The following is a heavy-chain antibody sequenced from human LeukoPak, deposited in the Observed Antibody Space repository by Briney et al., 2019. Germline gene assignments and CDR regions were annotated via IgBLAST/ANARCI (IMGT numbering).Heavy chain of an antibody. J-gene: IGHJ4*02. D-gene: IGHD3-22*01. CDR1: GYTFTSNY. CDR3: ARASYYDSSGYFDY. V-gene: IGHV1-46*01. Sequence: ASVKVSCKASGYTFTSNYIHWVRQAPGQGLEWMGMIYPRDGSTSYAQKFQGRVTVTRDTSTSTVYMELSSLRSEDTAVYYCARASYYDSSGYFDYWGQGTLVTVSS. CDR2: IYPRDGST.